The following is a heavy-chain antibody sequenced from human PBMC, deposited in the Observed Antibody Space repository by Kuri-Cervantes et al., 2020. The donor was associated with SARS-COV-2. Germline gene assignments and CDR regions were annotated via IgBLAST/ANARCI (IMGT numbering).Heavy chain of an antibody. J-gene: IGHJ4*02. V-gene: IGHV4-39*01. Sequence: SETLSLTCTVSGGSITTYSYYWGWIRQPPGKGLEWIVSLYYSGNTYYNPSLKSRVTISIDTSKNQFSLRLSCVTAAETAVYYCVRHPPIAVAEYYFYYRGQGALVTVSS. CDR1: GGSITTYSYY. CDR2: LYYSGNT. CDR3: VRHPPIAVAEYYFYY. D-gene: IGHD6-19*01.